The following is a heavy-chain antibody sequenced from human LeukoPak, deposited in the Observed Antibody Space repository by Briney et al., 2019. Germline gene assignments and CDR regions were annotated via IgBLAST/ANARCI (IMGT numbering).Heavy chain of an antibody. Sequence: GGSLRLSCAGSGFTFSSYAMSWVRQAPGQGLEWVSVISYSGDYTSYADSVRGRFTISRDNSRNTLYLQMISLRPEDTAVYYCAKDTSIGKYCTNGVCSPFDYWGQGTLVTVSS. CDR2: ISYSGDYT. D-gene: IGHD2-8*01. CDR1: GFTFSSYA. J-gene: IGHJ4*02. CDR3: AKDTSIGKYCTNGVCSPFDY. V-gene: IGHV3-23*01.